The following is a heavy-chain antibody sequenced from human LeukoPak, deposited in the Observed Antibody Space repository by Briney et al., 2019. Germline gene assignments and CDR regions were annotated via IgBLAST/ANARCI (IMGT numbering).Heavy chain of an antibody. Sequence: GGSLRLSCAASGFTFSKYDMHWVRQAPGKGLEWVAFIWSDGSNKYYADSVKGRFTISRDNSKNTLYLQMNSLRAEDTAVYYCAKSLSSRGLIIPKTSRYFDYWGQGTLVTVSS. CDR2: IWSDGSNK. CDR1: GFTFSKYD. CDR3: AKSLSSRGLIIPKTSRYFDY. J-gene: IGHJ4*02. D-gene: IGHD3-10*01. V-gene: IGHV3-30*02.